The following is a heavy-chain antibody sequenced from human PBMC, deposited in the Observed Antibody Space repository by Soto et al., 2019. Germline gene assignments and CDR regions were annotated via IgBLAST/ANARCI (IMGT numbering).Heavy chain of an antibody. CDR2: IYYSGST. Sequence: PLQPLCLTWTVSGGSISGYCGSWIRQPQGKGLEWIGYIYYSGSTNYNPSLKSRVTISVDTSKNQFSLKLSSVTAADTAVYYCARQELLWFGENRWFDPWGQGTLVTVSS. J-gene: IGHJ5*02. CDR1: GGSISGYC. D-gene: IGHD3-10*01. CDR3: ARQELLWFGENRWFDP. V-gene: IGHV4-59*08.